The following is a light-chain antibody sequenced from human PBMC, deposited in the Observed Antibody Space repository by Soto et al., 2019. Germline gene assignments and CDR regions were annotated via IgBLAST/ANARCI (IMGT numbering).Light chain of an antibody. J-gene: IGKJ1*01. V-gene: IGKV1-39*01. CDR2: AAY. CDR1: QRISRY. CDR3: QQKYRNTPGT. Sequence: DIEMTQSPSSLSASIGATVTVTCRASQRISRYRNWYQQQPGKAPTLLISAAYSLERVGPLRFSGGGSWTEFTITISRLQPEDFATYYCQQKYRNTPGTFGQGTNVDIK.